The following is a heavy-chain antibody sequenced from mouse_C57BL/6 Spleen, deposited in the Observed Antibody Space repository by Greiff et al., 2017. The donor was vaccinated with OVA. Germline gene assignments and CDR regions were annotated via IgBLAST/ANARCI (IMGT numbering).Heavy chain of an antibody. CDR3: ARGGGSRVYIDY. D-gene: IGHD1-1*01. CDR1: GYTFTSYW. CDR2: IDPSDSYT. V-gene: IGHV1-69*01. Sequence: QVQLQQPGAELVMPGASVKLSCKASGYTFTSYWMHWVKQRPGQGLEWIGEIDPSDSYTNYNQKFKGKSTLTVDKSSSTAYMQLSSLTSEDSAVYYCARGGGSRVYIDYWGQGTTLTVSS. J-gene: IGHJ2*01.